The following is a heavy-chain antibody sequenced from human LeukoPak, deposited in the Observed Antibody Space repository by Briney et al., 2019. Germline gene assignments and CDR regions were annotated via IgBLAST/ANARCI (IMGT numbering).Heavy chain of an antibody. V-gene: IGHV3-7*04. CDR2: IREGGSEK. CDR3: ARDGPWFGEFFDY. CDR1: GFILSSYW. Sequence: PGGSLRLSCAASGFILSSYWMSWVRQAPGKGLEWVASIREGGSEKYYVDSVKVRFTISRDNAKNSLSLQMNSLRAEDTAVYYCARDGPWFGEFFDYWGQGTLVTVSS. J-gene: IGHJ4*02. D-gene: IGHD3-10*01.